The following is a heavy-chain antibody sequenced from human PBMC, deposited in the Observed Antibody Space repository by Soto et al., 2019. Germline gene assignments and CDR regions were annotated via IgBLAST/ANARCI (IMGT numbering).Heavy chain of an antibody. Sequence: ASVKVSCKASGYTFTGYYMHWVRQAPGQGLKWMGWINPNSGGTNYAQKFQGWVTMTRDTSISTAYMELSRLRSDDTALYYCARTPGIAAATTDAFDIWGQGTMVTVSS. D-gene: IGHD6-13*01. J-gene: IGHJ3*02. CDR1: GYTFTGYY. CDR3: ARTPGIAAATTDAFDI. CDR2: INPNSGGT. V-gene: IGHV1-2*04.